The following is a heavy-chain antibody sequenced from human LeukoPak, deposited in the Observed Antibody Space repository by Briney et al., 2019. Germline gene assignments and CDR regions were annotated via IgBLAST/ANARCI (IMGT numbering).Heavy chain of an antibody. V-gene: IGHV5-51*01. D-gene: IGHD2-2*01. CDR1: GYSFTSYW. CDR2: IYPGDSDT. J-gene: IGHJ6*02. Sequence: GESLQISCKGSGYSFTSYWIGWVRQMPGKGLEWMGIIYPGDSDTRYSPSFQGQVTISADKSISTAYLQWSSLKASDTAMYYCARGVVVPAASRDNYYYYYGMDVWGQGTTVTVSS. CDR3: ARGVVVPAASRDNYYYYYGMDV.